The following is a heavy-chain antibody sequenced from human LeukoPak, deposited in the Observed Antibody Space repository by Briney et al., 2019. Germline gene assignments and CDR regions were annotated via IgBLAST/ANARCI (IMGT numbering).Heavy chain of an antibody. CDR1: GSTFSSYS. D-gene: IGHD1-7*01. Sequence: GGSLRLSCAASGSTFSSYSMNWVRQAPGKGLEWVSSISSSSSYIYYADSVKGRFTISRDNAKNSLYLQMNSLRAEDTAVYYCARECDNWNYVMSVCAFDIWGQGTMVTVSS. CDR3: ARECDNWNYVMSVCAFDI. CDR2: ISSSSSYI. J-gene: IGHJ3*02. V-gene: IGHV3-21*01.